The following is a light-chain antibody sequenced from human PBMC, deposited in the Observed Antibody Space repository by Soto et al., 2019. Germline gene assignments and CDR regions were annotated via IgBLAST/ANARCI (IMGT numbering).Light chain of an antibody. J-gene: IGKJ5*01. Sequence: DIQMTQSPSSVSASVGDRVTISCRASQDISNWLAWYQQKPVEAPKFLIYAASNLQSGVPSKFSVSGSGTDFTLTISSLLPEDFAVYYCQQARRFPITFGQGTRLEIK. CDR1: QDISNW. V-gene: IGKV1-12*01. CDR3: QQARRFPIT. CDR2: AAS.